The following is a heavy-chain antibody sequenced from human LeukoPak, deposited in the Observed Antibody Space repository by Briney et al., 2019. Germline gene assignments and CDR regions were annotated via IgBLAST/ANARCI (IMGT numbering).Heavy chain of an antibody. V-gene: IGHV3-74*01. CDR2: IKSDGGT. CDR3: ARAPSEIGGYYPEYFRH. CDR1: GFAFSTYW. Sequence: GGSLRLSCAASGFAFSTYWMHWVRQAPGKGLVWVSRIKSDGGTNYADSVKGRFTISRDNAKKTVSLQMNSLRPEDTGVYYCARAPSEIGGYYPEYFRHWGQGTLVTVSS. J-gene: IGHJ1*01. D-gene: IGHD3-22*01.